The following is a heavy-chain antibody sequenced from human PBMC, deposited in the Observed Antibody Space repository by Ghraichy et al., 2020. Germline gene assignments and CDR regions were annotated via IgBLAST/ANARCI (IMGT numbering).Heavy chain of an antibody. CDR3: ARGPYCGGDCYSGRYFQH. Sequence: SETLSLTCAVYGGSFSVYYWSWIRQPPGKGLEWIGEINHSGSTNYNPSLKSRVTISVDTSKNQFSLKLSSVTAADTAVYYCARGPYCGGDCYSGRYFQHWGQGTLVTVSS. V-gene: IGHV4-34*01. D-gene: IGHD2-21*02. J-gene: IGHJ1*01. CDR2: INHSGST. CDR1: GGSFSVYY.